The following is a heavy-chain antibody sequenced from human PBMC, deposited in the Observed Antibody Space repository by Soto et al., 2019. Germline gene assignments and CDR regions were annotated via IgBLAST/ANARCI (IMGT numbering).Heavy chain of an antibody. J-gene: IGHJ6*02. CDR2: INAGNGNT. V-gene: IGHV1-3*01. CDR1: GYTFTSYA. Sequence: ASVKVSCKAPGYTFTSYAMHWVRQAPGQRLEWMGWINAGNGNTKYSQKFQGRVTITRDTSASTAYMELSSLRSEDTAVYYCARALHYDILTGTTRDYYYYGMDVWGQGTTVTVS. CDR3: ARALHYDILTGTTRDYYYYGMDV. D-gene: IGHD3-9*01.